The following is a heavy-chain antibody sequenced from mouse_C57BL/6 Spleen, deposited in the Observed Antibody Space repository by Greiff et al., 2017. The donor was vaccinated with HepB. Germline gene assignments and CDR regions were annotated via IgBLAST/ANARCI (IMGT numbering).Heavy chain of an antibody. Sequence: VHVKQSGGGLVKPGGSLKLSCAASGFTFSSYAMSWVRQTPEKRLEWVATISDGGSYTYYPDNVKGRFTISRDNAKNNLYLQMSHLKSEDTAMYYCARDGYYVWYFDVRGTGTTVTVSS. CDR3: ARDGYYVWYFDV. J-gene: IGHJ1*03. CDR1: GFTFSSYA. V-gene: IGHV5-4*01. CDR2: ISDGGSYT. D-gene: IGHD2-3*01.